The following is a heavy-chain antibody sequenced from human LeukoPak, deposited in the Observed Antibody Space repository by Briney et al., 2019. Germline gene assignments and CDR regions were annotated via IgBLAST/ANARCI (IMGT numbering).Heavy chain of an antibody. D-gene: IGHD3-10*01. Sequence: GASVKVSCKPSGRTFINYAINWVRQAPGQGLEWMGRIRLIFDTTIYAERFQGRVTITADESTSTAYMELNNLTSEDTAVYYCARDGAPGMIRGDFDNWGQGTLVTVS. CDR2: IRLIFDTT. CDR3: ARDGAPGMIRGDFDN. CDR1: GRTFINYA. J-gene: IGHJ4*02. V-gene: IGHV1-69*13.